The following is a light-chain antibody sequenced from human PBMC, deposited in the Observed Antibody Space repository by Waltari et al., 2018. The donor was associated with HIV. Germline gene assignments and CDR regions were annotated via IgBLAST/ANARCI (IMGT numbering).Light chain of an antibody. V-gene: IGKV3-20*01. CDR2: GAS. CDR3: QQYGSSPRT. Sequence: EIVLTQSPGTLSLSPGERATLSCRASQSVDSNYLAWYQHKPGQAPRLLFYGASFRTTGIPDRFSGSGSGTDFTLTISRLEPEDFAVYYCQQYGSSPRTFGQGTKVEIK. J-gene: IGKJ2*01. CDR1: QSVDSNY.